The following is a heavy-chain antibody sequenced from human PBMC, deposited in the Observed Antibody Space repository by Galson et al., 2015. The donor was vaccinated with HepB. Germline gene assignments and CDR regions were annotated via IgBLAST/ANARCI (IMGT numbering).Heavy chain of an antibody. CDR2: IYYSGST. CDR1: GGSISSSSYY. Sequence: SETLSLTCTVSGGSISSSSYYWGWIRQPPGKGLEWIGSIYYSGSTYYNPSLKSRVTISVDTSKNQFSLKLSSVTAADTAVYYCARAYSSGWYGLDPWGQGTLVTVSS. V-gene: IGHV4-39*07. J-gene: IGHJ5*02. CDR3: ARAYSSGWYGLDP. D-gene: IGHD6-19*01.